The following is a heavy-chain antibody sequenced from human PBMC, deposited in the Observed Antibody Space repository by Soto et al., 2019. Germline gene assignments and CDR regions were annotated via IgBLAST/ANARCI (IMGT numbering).Heavy chain of an antibody. CDR1: GGSISSYY. CDR3: ARGWAAADTNIDY. D-gene: IGHD6-13*01. V-gene: IGHV4-34*01. CDR2: INHSGST. Sequence: PSETLSLTCTVSGGSISSYYWSWIRQPPGKGLEWIGEINHSGSTNYNPSLKSRVTISVDTSKNQFSLKLSSVTAADTAVYYCARGWAAADTNIDYWGQGTLVTVSS. J-gene: IGHJ4*02.